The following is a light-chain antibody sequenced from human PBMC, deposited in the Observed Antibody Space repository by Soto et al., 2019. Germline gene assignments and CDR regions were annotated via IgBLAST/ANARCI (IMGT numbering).Light chain of an antibody. V-gene: IGLV2-14*03. J-gene: IGLJ1*01. Sequence: QSVLTQPASVSGSPGQSITISCTGTSSDVGGYNYVSWYQQHPGKAPKLMIYDVSNRPSGVSNCFSGSKSGNTASLTISGLQAEDEADYYCSSYTSSNTLPYVFGSGTKV. CDR3: SSYTSSNTLPYV. CDR1: SSDVGGYNY. CDR2: DVS.